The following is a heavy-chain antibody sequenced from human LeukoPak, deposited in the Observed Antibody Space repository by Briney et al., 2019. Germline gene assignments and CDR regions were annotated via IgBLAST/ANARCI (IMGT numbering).Heavy chain of an antibody. CDR1: GGSISSGGYY. D-gene: IGHD2-2*01. Sequence: KPSQTLSLTCTVSGGSISSGGYYWSWIRQHPGKGLEWIGYIYYSGNTYYNPSLKSRVTISVDTSKNQFSLKLSSVTAADTAVYYCARGYCTSSSCFARRWFDPWGQGTLVTVSS. CDR2: IYYSGNT. V-gene: IGHV4-31*03. CDR3: ARGYCTSSSCFARRWFDP. J-gene: IGHJ5*02.